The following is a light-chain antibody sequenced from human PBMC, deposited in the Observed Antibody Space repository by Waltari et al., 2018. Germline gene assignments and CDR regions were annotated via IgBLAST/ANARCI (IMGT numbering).Light chain of an antibody. V-gene: IGKV1-8*01. Sequence: ITCRASQGISSYLAWYQQKPGKAPKLLIYAASTLQSGVPSRFSGSGSGTDFTLTISCLQSEDFATYYCQQYYSYPPAFTFGPGTKVDIK. CDR1: QGISSY. J-gene: IGKJ3*01. CDR3: QQYYSYPPAFT. CDR2: AAS.